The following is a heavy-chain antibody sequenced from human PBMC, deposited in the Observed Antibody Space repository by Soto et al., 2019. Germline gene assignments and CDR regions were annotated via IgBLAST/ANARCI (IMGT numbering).Heavy chain of an antibody. J-gene: IGHJ6*02. V-gene: IGHV5-10-1*01. Sequence: GESLKISCKGSGYSFTSYWISWVRQMPGKGLEWMGRIDPSDSYTNYSPSFQGHVTISADKSISTAYLQWSSLKASDTAMYYCARAVVGAGPSGGMDVWGQGTTVTVSS. D-gene: IGHD1-26*01. CDR1: GYSFTSYW. CDR2: IDPSDSYT. CDR3: ARAVVGAGPSGGMDV.